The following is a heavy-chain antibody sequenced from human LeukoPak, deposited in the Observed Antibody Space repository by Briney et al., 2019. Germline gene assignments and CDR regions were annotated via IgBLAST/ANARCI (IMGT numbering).Heavy chain of an antibody. Sequence: GGSLRLSCAASGFTFGTYTMNWVRQAPGKGLEWVSSISSSSTYIYYADSVKGRFTISRDNSKNTLYLQMNSLRAEDTAVYYCAKDHSSGWYVVDWFDPWGQGTLVTVSS. CDR3: AKDHSSGWYVVDWFDP. CDR2: ISSSSTYI. V-gene: IGHV3-21*04. CDR1: GFTFGTYT. J-gene: IGHJ5*02. D-gene: IGHD6-19*01.